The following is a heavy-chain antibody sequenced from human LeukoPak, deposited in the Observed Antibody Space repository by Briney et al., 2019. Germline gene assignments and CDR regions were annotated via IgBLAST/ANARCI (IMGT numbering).Heavy chain of an antibody. Sequence: GGSLRLSCEASGFPFSNFGMHWVRQAPGKRLEWVALVSFDGSIKDYIDSVKGRFTVSRDNSKNTLYLQINSRRHEDTAVYYCAELGITMIGGVWGKGTTVTISS. V-gene: IGHV3-30*18. CDR3: AELGITMIGGV. CDR2: VSFDGSIK. D-gene: IGHD3-10*02. CDR1: GFPFSNFG. J-gene: IGHJ6*04.